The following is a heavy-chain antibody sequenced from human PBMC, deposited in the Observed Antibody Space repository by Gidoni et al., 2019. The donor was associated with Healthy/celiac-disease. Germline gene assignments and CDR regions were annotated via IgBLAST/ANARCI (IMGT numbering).Heavy chain of an antibody. CDR2: IYYSGST. Sequence: QVQLQESGPGLVKPSQTLSLTCTVSGGSIRSGGYYWSWIRQHPGKGLEWIGYIYYSGSTYYNPSLKSRVTISVDTSKNQFSLKLSSVTAADTAVYYCARRRGQLGNNWFDPWGQGTLVTVSS. J-gene: IGHJ5*02. CDR3: ARRRGQLGNNWFDP. CDR1: GGSIRSGGYY. V-gene: IGHV4-31*03. D-gene: IGHD6-13*01.